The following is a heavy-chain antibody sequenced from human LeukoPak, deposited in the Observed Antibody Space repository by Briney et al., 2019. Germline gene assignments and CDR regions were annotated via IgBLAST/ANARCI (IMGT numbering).Heavy chain of an antibody. CDR1: GYTFTSYY. CDR2: IDPSGGGT. V-gene: IGHV1-46*01. J-gene: IGHJ4*02. D-gene: IGHD3-10*01. CDR3: ASLGSGSSRIIDFDY. Sequence: GASVKVSCKASGYTFTSYYMHWVRQAPGQDLEWMGVIDPSGGGTNYAQKFQGRVTMTRDTSTSTVYMELSSLRSEDTAMYYCASLGSGSSRIIDFDYWGQGTLVTVSS.